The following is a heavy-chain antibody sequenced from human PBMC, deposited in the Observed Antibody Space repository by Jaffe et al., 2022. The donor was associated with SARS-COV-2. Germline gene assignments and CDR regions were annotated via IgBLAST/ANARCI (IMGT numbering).Heavy chain of an antibody. V-gene: IGHV3-21*01. D-gene: IGHD3-9*01. J-gene: IGHJ6*02. Sequence: EVQLVESGGGLVKPGGSLRLSCAASGFTFSSYSMNWVRQAPGKGLEWVSSISSSSSYIYYADSVKGRFTISRDNAKNSLYLQMNSLRAEDTAVYYCARANPFYDILTGYYYYYYYGMDVWGQGTTVTVSS. CDR3: ARANPFYDILTGYYYYYYYGMDV. CDR2: ISSSSSYI. CDR1: GFTFSSYS.